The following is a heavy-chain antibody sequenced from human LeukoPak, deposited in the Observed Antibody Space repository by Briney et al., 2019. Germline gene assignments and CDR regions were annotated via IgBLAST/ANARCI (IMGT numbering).Heavy chain of an antibody. Sequence: SETLSLTCTVSGYSISSGYYWGWIRQPPGKGLEWIGSIYHSGSTYYNPSLKSRVTISVDTSKNQFSLKLSSVTAADTAVYYCARNYDILTPSPTSWGQGTLVTVSS. J-gene: IGHJ4*02. V-gene: IGHV4-38-2*02. CDR1: GYSISSGYY. CDR3: ARNYDILTPSPTS. CDR2: IYHSGST. D-gene: IGHD3-9*01.